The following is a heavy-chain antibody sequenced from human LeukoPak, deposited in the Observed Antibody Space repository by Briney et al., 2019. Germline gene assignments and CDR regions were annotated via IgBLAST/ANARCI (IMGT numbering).Heavy chain of an antibody. CDR1: GFTFDDYA. Sequence: GGSLRLSCAASGFTFDDYAMYWVRQDPGEGLEWVSGISWNSGSIGYADSVKGRFTISRDNAKNSLYLQMNSLRAEDTALYYCAKDRSGRGWFSYFDQWGQGTLVTVSS. CDR3: AKDRSGRGWFSYFDQ. CDR2: ISWNSGSI. D-gene: IGHD6-19*01. V-gene: IGHV3-9*01. J-gene: IGHJ4*02.